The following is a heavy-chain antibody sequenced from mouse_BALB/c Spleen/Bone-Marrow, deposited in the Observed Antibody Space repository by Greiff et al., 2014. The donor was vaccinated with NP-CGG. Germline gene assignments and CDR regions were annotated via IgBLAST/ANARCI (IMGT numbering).Heavy chain of an antibody. CDR3: ARHGGSRGYYFDY. D-gene: IGHD1-1*01. Sequence: EVQRVESGGGLVQPGGSLKLSCAASGFTFSSYTMSWVRQTPEKRLEWVAYISNGGGSTYYPDTVKGRFTISRDNAKNTLYLQMSSLKSEDTAIYYCARHGGSRGYYFDYWGQGTTLTVSS. CDR2: ISNGGGST. V-gene: IGHV5-12-2*01. CDR1: GFTFSSYT. J-gene: IGHJ2*01.